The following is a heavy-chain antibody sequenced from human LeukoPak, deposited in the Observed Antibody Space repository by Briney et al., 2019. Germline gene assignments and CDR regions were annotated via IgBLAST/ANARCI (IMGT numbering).Heavy chain of an antibody. CDR3: ARDRGGRYYDSSGYYDY. CDR2: IYYSGST. D-gene: IGHD3-22*01. Sequence: SETLSLTCTVSGGSISSYYWSWIRQPPGKGLEWIGYIYYSGSTNYNPSLKSRVTISVDTSKNQFSLKLSSVTAADTAVYYCARDRGGRYYDSSGYYDYWGQGTLVTVSS. V-gene: IGHV4-59*01. CDR1: GGSISSYY. J-gene: IGHJ4*02.